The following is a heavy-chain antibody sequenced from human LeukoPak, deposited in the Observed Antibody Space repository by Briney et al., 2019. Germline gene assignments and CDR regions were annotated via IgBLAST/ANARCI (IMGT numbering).Heavy chain of an antibody. CDR2: IYYRGST. CDR3: ARLAVAGP. CDR1: VGSLSSSSYY. Sequence: KTSETLSLTCTVSVGSLSSSSYYWGWIRQPPGKGLEWIGSIYYRGSTYYNPSLKSRVTISVDTSTNQFSLKLSSVTAADTAVYYCARLAVAGPWGQGTLVTVSS. V-gene: IGHV4-39*01. J-gene: IGHJ5*02. D-gene: IGHD6-19*01.